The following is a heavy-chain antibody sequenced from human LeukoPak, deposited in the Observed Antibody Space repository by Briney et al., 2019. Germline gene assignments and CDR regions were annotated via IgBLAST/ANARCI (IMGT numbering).Heavy chain of an antibody. D-gene: IGHD1-26*01. CDR2: VKENGNEQ. Sequence: GGSLRLSCAASGFNFNGYWMSWVRQAPGKGPEWVAHVKENGNEQYYADSVEGRFTISRDNVKRSLFLQMNNLRVEDTAVYYCARGPGDFDASGIWGQGTMVTVSS. CDR3: ARGPGDFDASGI. V-gene: IGHV3-7*01. CDR1: GFNFNGYW. J-gene: IGHJ3*02.